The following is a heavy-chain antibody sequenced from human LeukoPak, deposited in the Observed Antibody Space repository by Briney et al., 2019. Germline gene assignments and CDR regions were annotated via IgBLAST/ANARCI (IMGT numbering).Heavy chain of an antibody. D-gene: IGHD6-13*01. Sequence: QPGGSLRLSCAASGFTFSSYGMHWVRQAPGKGLEWVAVISYDGSNKYYADSVKGRFTISRDNTKNSLYLQMNSLRVEDTAVYYCVRDEDPSTNWYWDYWGQGTMVTVSS. CDR2: ISYDGSNK. J-gene: IGHJ4*02. V-gene: IGHV3-30*03. CDR3: VRDEDPSTNWYWDY. CDR1: GFTFSSYG.